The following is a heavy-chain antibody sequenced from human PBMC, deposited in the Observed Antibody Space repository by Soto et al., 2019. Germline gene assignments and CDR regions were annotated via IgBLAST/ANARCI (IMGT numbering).Heavy chain of an antibody. CDR1: GFTFSDYY. Sequence: GGSLRLSCAASGFTFSDYYMSWIRRAPGKGLEWVSYISSSGSTIYYADSVKGRFTISRDNAKNSLYLQMNSLRAEDTAVYYCARDYYYGSGSYYYYWGQGTLVTVSS. J-gene: IGHJ4*02. V-gene: IGHV3-11*01. CDR2: ISSSGSTI. D-gene: IGHD3-10*01. CDR3: ARDYYYGSGSYYYY.